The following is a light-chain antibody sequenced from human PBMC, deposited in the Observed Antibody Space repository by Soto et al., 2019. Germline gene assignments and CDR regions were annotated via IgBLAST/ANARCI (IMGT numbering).Light chain of an antibody. J-gene: IGKJ5*01. CDR3: QQRDSWPIT. CDR2: GAS. V-gene: IGKV3-15*01. Sequence: VNSQFPGPLSLFPGGRGTLSCRASQSVSSNLAWYQQKPGQAPRLLIYGASTRATGIPARFSGSGSGTDFTLTINSLEPDDFAVYYCQQRDSWPITFGQGTRLENK. CDR1: QSVSSN.